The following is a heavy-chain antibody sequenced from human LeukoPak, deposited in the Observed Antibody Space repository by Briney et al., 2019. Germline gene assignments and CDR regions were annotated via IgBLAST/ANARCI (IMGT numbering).Heavy chain of an antibody. CDR1: GGSINSGSYY. D-gene: IGHD3-3*01. J-gene: IGHJ5*02. Sequence: NPSETLSLTCTVSGGSINSGSYYWSWIRQPAGKGLEWIGRIYTSGSTNYNPSLKSRVTMSVDTSKNQFSLKLSSVTAADTAVYYCARAPRITIFGVVKNWFDPWGQGTLVTVSS. CDR2: IYTSGST. V-gene: IGHV4-61*02. CDR3: ARAPRITIFGVVKNWFDP.